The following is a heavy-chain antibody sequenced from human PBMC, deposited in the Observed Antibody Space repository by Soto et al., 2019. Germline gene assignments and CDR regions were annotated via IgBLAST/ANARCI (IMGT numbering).Heavy chain of an antibody. CDR3: ARSQVTTVWWFDP. Sequence: GASVKVSCKASGGTFSSYAISWVRQAPGQGLEWTGGFDPEDGETIYAQKFQRRVTMTEDTSTSTAYMELSSLRSEDTAVYYCARSQVTTVWWFDPWGQGTLVTVSS. CDR1: GGTFSSYA. D-gene: IGHD4-17*01. CDR2: FDPEDGET. J-gene: IGHJ5*02. V-gene: IGHV1-69*10.